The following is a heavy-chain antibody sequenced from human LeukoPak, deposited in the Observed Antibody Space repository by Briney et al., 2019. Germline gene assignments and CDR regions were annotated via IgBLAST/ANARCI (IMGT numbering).Heavy chain of an antibody. CDR2: ISSSSSYI. CDR3: ARALPSPLYSGSYADAFDI. V-gene: IGHV3-21*01. D-gene: IGHD1-26*01. Sequence: GGSLRLSCAASGFTFSSYSMNWVRQAPGRGLEWVSSISSSSSYIYYADSVKGRFTISRDNAKNSLYLQMNSLRAEDTAVYYCARALPSPLYSGSYADAFDIWGQGTMVTVSS. CDR1: GFTFSSYS. J-gene: IGHJ3*02.